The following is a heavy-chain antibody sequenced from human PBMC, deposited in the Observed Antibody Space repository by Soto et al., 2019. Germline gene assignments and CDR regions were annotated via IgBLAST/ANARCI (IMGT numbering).Heavy chain of an antibody. Sequence: GGSLRLSCGASGFTFSSYAMSWVRQAPGKGLEWVSSISGSGGSTYYADSVKGRFTISRDNSRSTLYLQINSLRAEDTAVYYCATVGSVAGGYFQHWGQGTLVTVSS. D-gene: IGHD6-19*01. J-gene: IGHJ1*01. V-gene: IGHV3-23*01. CDR3: ATVGSVAGGYFQH. CDR1: GFTFSSYA. CDR2: ISGSGGST.